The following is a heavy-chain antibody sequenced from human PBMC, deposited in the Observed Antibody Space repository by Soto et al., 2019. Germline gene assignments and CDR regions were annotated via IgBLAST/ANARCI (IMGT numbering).Heavy chain of an antibody. CDR3: ARTNVDIVATSPPYGMDV. J-gene: IGHJ6*02. CDR2: IYSGGST. CDR1: GFTVSSNY. V-gene: IGHV3-66*01. D-gene: IGHD5-12*01. Sequence: PGGSLRLSCAASGFTVSSNYMSWVRQAPGKGLEWVSVIYSGGSTYYADSVRGRFTISRDNSKNTLYLQMNSLRAEDTAVYYCARTNVDIVATSPPYGMDVWGQGTTVTVSS.